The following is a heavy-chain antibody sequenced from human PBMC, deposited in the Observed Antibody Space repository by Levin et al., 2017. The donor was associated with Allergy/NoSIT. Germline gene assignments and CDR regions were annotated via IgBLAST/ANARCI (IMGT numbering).Heavy chain of an antibody. Sequence: PSETLSLTCTVSGGFISGSTYYWGWIRQPPGKGLEWIGSTYHDGSTYYNPSLNSRITVSVDTSRNQFSLKVRSVTATDTAVYYCASRTYRDWGQGTLVTVSS. CDR1: GGFISGSTYY. CDR2: TYHDGST. D-gene: IGHD2-21*01. CDR3: ASRTYRD. V-gene: IGHV4-39*01. J-gene: IGHJ4*02.